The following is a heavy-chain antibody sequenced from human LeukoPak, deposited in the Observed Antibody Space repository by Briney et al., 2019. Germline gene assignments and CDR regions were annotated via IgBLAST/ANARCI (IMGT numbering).Heavy chain of an antibody. J-gene: IGHJ6*02. CDR2: ISSSGSTI. D-gene: IGHD3-10*01. CDR3: ARDSFGRYYYGMDV. Sequence: PGGSLRLSCAASGFTFSDYYMSWIRQAPGKGLEWVSYISSSGSTIYYADPVTGRFTISRDNAKNSLYLQMNSLRAEDAAVYYCARDSFGRYYYGMDVWGQGTTVTVSS. CDR1: GFTFSDYY. V-gene: IGHV3-11*01.